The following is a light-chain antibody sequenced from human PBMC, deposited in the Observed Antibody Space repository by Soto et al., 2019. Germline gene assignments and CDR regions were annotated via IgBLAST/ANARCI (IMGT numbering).Light chain of an antibody. CDR2: AAS. CDR3: QESDSIPYT. V-gene: IGKV1-39*01. Sequence: DIQMTQSPSSLSASVGDRVTITCWASQSIASFVNWFQQKPGEAPNLLIYAASTLQSGVPSRFSGGGSGTDFTLAISSLQPEDLAFYHCQESDSIPYTFGPGTKLELK. CDR1: QSIASF. J-gene: IGKJ2*01.